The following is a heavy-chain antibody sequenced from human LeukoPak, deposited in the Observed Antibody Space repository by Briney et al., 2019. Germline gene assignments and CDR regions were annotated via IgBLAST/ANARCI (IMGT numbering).Heavy chain of an antibody. CDR1: GGSISSGSYY. CDR2: IYTSGST. CDR3: ARDSVAGTRAGGYYYYGMDV. D-gene: IGHD6-19*01. J-gene: IGHJ6*02. V-gene: IGHV4-61*02. Sequence: SETLSLTCTVSGGSISSGSYYWSWIRQPAGKGLEWIGRIYTSGSTNYNPSLKSRVTISVDTSKNQFSLKLSSVTAADTAVYYCARDSVAGTRAGGYYYYGMDVWGQGTTVTASS.